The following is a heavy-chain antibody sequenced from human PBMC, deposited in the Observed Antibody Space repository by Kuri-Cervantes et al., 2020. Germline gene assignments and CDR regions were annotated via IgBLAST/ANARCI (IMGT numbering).Heavy chain of an antibody. CDR3: ATKEWPTGAFHI. CDR1: GGSVSSGSYY. Sequence: SETLSLTCTVSGGSVSSGSYYWSWIRQPPGKGLEWIGHIYYSGSTNYNPSLKSRVTISVDTSKNQFSLKLSSVTAADTAVYYCATKEWPTGAFHIWGRGTMVTVSS. D-gene: IGHD3-3*01. J-gene: IGHJ3*02. CDR2: IYYSGST. V-gene: IGHV4-61*01.